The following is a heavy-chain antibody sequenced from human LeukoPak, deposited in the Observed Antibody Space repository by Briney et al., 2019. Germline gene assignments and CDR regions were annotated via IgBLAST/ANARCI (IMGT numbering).Heavy chain of an antibody. CDR2: MNPDGSGK. CDR3: ARDEVAYCSGGSCYSTWFDP. D-gene: IGHD2-15*01. J-gene: IGHJ5*02. V-gene: IGHV3-7*01. CDR1: GFTFSGSW. Sequence: PGGSLRLSCVASGFTFSGSWMTWVRQAPGKGLEWVANMNPDGSGKYYVDSVKGRFTISRDNAKNSLYLQMNSLRAEDTAVYYCARDEVAYCSGGSCYSTWFDPWGQGTLVTVSS.